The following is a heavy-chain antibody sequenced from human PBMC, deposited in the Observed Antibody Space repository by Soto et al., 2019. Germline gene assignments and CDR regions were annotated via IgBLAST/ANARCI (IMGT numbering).Heavy chain of an antibody. Sequence: AGGSLRLSCAASGFTFSSYAMSWVRQAPGKGLEWVSAISGSGGSTYYADSVKGRFTISRDNSKNTLYLQMNSLRAEDTAVYYCAKDQEYSSGWSEIPDAFDIWGQGTMVTVSS. V-gene: IGHV3-23*01. CDR3: AKDQEYSSGWSEIPDAFDI. CDR2: ISGSGGST. J-gene: IGHJ3*02. D-gene: IGHD6-19*01. CDR1: GFTFSSYA.